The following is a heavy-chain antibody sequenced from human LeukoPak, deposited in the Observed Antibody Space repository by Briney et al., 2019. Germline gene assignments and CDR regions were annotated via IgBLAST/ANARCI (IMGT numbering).Heavy chain of an antibody. J-gene: IGHJ4*02. D-gene: IGHD3-16*02. CDR3: AREFDDYVWESYRSGYYFDY. CDR2: IYTSGST. CDR1: GGSISSYY. V-gene: IGHV4-4*07. Sequence: SETLSLTCTVSGGSISSYYWSWIRQPAGKGLEWIGRIYTSGSTNYNPSLKSRVTMSVDTSKNQFSLKLSSVTAADTAMYFCAREFDDYVWESYRSGYYFDYWGQGALVTVSS.